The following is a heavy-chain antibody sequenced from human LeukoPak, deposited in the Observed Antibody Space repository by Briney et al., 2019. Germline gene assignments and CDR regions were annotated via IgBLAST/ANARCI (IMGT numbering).Heavy chain of an antibody. CDR1: GGSISSYY. CDR3: ASHDFWSGHFY. V-gene: IGHV4-59*12. CDR2: IYYSGST. Sequence: SETLSLTCTVSGGSISSYYWSWIRQPPGKGLEWIGYIYYSGSTNNNPSLKSRVTISVDTSKNQFSLKLSSVTAADTAVYYCASHDFWSGHFYWGQGTLVTVSS. J-gene: IGHJ4*02. D-gene: IGHD3-3*01.